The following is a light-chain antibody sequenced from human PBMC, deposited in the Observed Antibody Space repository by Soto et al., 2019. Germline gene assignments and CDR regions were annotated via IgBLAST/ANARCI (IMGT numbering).Light chain of an antibody. J-gene: IGKJ2*01. Sequence: DIQRAQSPSTMSASVGDRVTTTGRASQTISNWLAWYHQKPWRAPNLLIYDASVLTNGVPSRFSGSGSGPEFTLTISSLQPDDFATYFCQQYNSYPYSFGRGTKLEI. CDR2: DAS. CDR3: QQYNSYPYS. V-gene: IGKV1-5*01. CDR1: QTISNW.